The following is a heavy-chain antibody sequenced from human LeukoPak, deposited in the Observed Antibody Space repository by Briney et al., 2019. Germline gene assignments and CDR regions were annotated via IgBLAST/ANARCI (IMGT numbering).Heavy chain of an antibody. CDR2: ISYDGSNK. CDR3: AQIAAAAPFDY. J-gene: IGHJ4*02. Sequence: SGGSLRLSCAASGFTFSSYAMHWVRQAPGKGLEWVAVISYDGSNKYYADSVKGRFTISRDNSKNTLYLQMNSLRAEDTAVYYCAQIAAAAPFDYWGQGTLVTVSS. CDR1: GFTFSSYA. D-gene: IGHD6-13*01. V-gene: IGHV3-30-3*01.